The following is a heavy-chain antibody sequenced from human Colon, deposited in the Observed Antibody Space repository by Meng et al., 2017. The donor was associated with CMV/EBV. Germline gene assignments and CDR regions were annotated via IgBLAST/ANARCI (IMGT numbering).Heavy chain of an antibody. J-gene: IGHJ4*02. CDR2: IYSGGST. Sequence: GESLKISCGVPGLRLTNSYMTWVRQPPGPGLEWVSVIYSGGSTSYGGSVKGRFTIPRDISRNMVYLQMNSLRSDDTAVYYCARDTSGAGMDHWGQGTVVTVSS. CDR1: GLRLTNSY. V-gene: IGHV3-66*02. CDR3: ARDTSGAGMDH. D-gene: IGHD1-26*01.